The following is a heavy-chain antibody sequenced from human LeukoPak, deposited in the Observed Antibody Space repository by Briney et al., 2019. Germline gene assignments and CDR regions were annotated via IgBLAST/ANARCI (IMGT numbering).Heavy chain of an antibody. J-gene: IGHJ4*02. CDR2: ISAYNGNT. CDR1: GYTFTSYG. V-gene: IGHV1-18*01. Sequence: GASVKVSCKASGYTFTSYGISWVRQAPGQGLEWMGWISAYNGNTNYAQKFQGRVTMTRDMSTSTVYMELSSLRSEDTAVYYCARDYGPVRTPFDYWGQGTLVTVSS. D-gene: IGHD3-10*01. CDR3: ARDYGPVRTPFDY.